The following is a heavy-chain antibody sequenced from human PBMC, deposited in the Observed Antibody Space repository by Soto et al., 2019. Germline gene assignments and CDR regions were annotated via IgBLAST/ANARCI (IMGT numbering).Heavy chain of an antibody. D-gene: IGHD6-19*01. CDR1: GYIFTGYY. V-gene: IGHV1-2*04. CDR2: INPNSGDT. J-gene: IGHJ4*02. Sequence: ASVKVSCKASGYIFTGYYMHWVRQAPGQGLEWMGWINPNSGDTNYTQKFQGWVTMTRDTSVSTAYMELSRLRSDDTAVYYCATSRISIAVAGETEYYFDYWGQGTPVTVS. CDR3: ATSRISIAVAGETEYYFDY.